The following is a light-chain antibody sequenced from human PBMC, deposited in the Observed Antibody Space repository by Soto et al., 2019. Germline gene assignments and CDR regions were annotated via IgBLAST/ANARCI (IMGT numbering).Light chain of an antibody. J-gene: IGKJ5*01. Sequence: EIVLTQSPGTLSLSPGERATLSCSASQTVSSSSLAWYQQRPGQAPRLLISGASSRATGIPDRFSGSGSGTDFTLTISRLEPEDFAVYYCQQYAGSPPSFGQGTRLEIK. V-gene: IGKV3-20*01. CDR1: QTVSSSS. CDR3: QQYAGSPPS. CDR2: GAS.